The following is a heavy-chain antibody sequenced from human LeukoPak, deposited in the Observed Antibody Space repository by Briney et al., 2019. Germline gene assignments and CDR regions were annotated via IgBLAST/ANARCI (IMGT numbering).Heavy chain of an antibody. D-gene: IGHD3-16*02. V-gene: IGHV1-46*01. CDR3: ARGGDTFGGVIVTPFDY. Sequence: ASVKVSCEASGYTFTSYYMHWVRQAPGQGLEWMGIINPRGGSTSYAQKFQGRVTMTRDTSTSTVYMELSSLRSEDTAVYYCARGGDTFGGVIVTPFDYWGQGTLVTVSS. CDR1: GYTFTSYY. J-gene: IGHJ4*02. CDR2: INPRGGST.